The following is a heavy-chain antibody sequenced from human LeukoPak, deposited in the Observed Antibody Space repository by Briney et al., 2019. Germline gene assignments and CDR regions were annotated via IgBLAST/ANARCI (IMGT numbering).Heavy chain of an antibody. CDR1: GFTFSSSA. J-gene: IGHJ4*02. D-gene: IGHD4-17*01. CDR2: ISGSGVST. CDR3: ANGRGDYERVTRFVY. V-gene: IGHV3-23*01. Sequence: PGGSLRLSCAASGFTFSSSAMSWVRQAPGKGLEWVSGISGSGVSTYYADSVKGRFTISRDNSKNTLFLQVNSLRAEDTAIYYCANGRGDYERVTRFVYWGQGTLVTVSS.